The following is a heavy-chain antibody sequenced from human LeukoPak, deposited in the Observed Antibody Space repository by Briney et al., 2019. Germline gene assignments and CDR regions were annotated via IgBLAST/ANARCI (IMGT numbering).Heavy chain of an antibody. Sequence: SETLSLTCTVSGGSISSSSYYWGWILQPPGKGLEWIGSIYYSGSTYYNPSLKSRVTISVDTSKNQFSLKLSSVTAADTAVYYCARLPGRLDYYDSSGLYYFDYWGQGTLVTVSS. CDR3: ARLPGRLDYYDSSGLYYFDY. J-gene: IGHJ4*02. CDR1: GGSISSSSYY. D-gene: IGHD3-22*01. CDR2: IYYSGST. V-gene: IGHV4-39*01.